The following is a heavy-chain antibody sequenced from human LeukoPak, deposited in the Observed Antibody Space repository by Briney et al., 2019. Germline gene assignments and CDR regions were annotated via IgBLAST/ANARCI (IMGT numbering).Heavy chain of an antibody. V-gene: IGHV4-39*07. J-gene: IGHJ4*02. D-gene: IGHD3-3*01. CDR1: GGSISSSSYY. Sequence: SETLSLTCTVSGGSISSSSYYWGWIRQPPGKGLEWLGSIYYSGSTYYNPSLKSRVTISVDTSKNQFSLKLSSVTAADTAVYYCAKDSLRFLEWLDYFDYWGQGTLVTVSS. CDR3: AKDSLRFLEWLDYFDY. CDR2: IYYSGST.